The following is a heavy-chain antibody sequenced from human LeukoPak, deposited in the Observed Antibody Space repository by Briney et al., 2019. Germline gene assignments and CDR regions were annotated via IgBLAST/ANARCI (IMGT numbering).Heavy chain of an antibody. V-gene: IGHV4-59*01. Sequence: SETLSLTCTVSGGSISGYYWNWIRQPPGKGLEWIGFIYYSGSTNYNPSLKSPVTISLDTSKNQFSLRLSSVTAADTAVYYCARGVAAAGFDYWGQGTLVTVSS. D-gene: IGHD6-13*01. CDR3: ARGVAAAGFDY. J-gene: IGHJ4*02. CDR2: IYYSGST. CDR1: GGSISGYY.